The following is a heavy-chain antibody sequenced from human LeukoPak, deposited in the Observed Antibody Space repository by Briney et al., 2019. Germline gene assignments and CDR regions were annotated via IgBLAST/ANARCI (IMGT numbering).Heavy chain of an antibody. J-gene: IGHJ4*02. V-gene: IGHV1-2*02. D-gene: IGHD2-15*01. Sequence: ASVKVSCKASGYTLTGYYMHWVRQAPGQGLEWMGWINPNSGGTNYAQKFQGRVTMTRDTAVSTAYMELSRLRSDDTAVYYCARGIVVVVAATYPHMRVGYWGQGTLVTVSS. CDR2: INPNSGGT. CDR3: ARGIVVVVAATYPHMRVGY. CDR1: GYTLTGYY.